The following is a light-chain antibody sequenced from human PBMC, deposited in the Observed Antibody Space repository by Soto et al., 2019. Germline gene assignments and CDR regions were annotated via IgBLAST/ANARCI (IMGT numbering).Light chain of an antibody. Sequence: DIQVTQSPATLSAFVGDRVTISCRVRQSIGTWLAWYQQKPGKAPKLLIYDASTLESGVPSRFSGSGSGTEFTLTISSLQPEDVATYYCQEYNSYPVSFGQGTRLDI. V-gene: IGKV1-5*01. J-gene: IGKJ5*01. CDR1: QSIGTW. CDR2: DAS. CDR3: QEYNSYPVS.